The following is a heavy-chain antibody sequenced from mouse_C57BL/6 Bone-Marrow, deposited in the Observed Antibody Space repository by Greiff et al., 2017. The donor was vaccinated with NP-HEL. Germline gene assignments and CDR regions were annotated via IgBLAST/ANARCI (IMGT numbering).Heavy chain of an antibody. CDR1: GYTFTSYG. Sequence: VQLQRSGAELARPGASVKLSCKASGYTFTSYGISWVKQRTGQGLEWIGEIYPRSGNTYYNEKFKGKATLTADKSSSTAYMELRSLTSEDSAVYFCARGIYYYGSTAYWGQGTLVTVSA. V-gene: IGHV1-81*01. CDR3: ARGIYYYGSTAY. D-gene: IGHD1-1*01. CDR2: IYPRSGNT. J-gene: IGHJ3*01.